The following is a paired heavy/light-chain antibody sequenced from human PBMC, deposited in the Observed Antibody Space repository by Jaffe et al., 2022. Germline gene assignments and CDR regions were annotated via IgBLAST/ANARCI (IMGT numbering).Light chain of an antibody. J-gene: IGKJ1*01. Sequence: DIQMTQSPSTLSASVGDRVTITCRASQSISTWLAWYQLKPGKAPKLLIYKASVLESGVPSRFSGSGSGTEFTLTISSLQPDDFASYYCQQYNALWTFGQGTQVEIK. CDR3: QQYNALWT. CDR1: QSISTW. V-gene: IGKV1-5*03. CDR2: KAS.
Heavy chain of an antibody. CDR3: ARKMGNYLSHDAFDI. Sequence: EVQLVESGGGLVKPGGSLRLSCSGSGFTFHSYGMNWIRQAPGKGLEWVSSISSITTYIYYADSVKGRFTISRDNAKNSLYLEMNSLRAEDTAVYYCARKMGNYLSHDAFDIWGQGTVVTVSS. CDR1: GFTFHSYG. D-gene: IGHD4-4*01. V-gene: IGHV3-21*01. J-gene: IGHJ3*02. CDR2: ISSITTYI.